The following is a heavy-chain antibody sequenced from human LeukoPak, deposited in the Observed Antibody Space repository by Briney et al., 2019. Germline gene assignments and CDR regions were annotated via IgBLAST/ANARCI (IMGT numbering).Heavy chain of an antibody. V-gene: IGHV3-23*01. CDR1: GFTSVNYA. Sequence: GGSLRLSCAATGFTSVNYAMSWVRQAPGKGLEWVSAISGSGGSTYYADSVKGRFTISRDNSKNTLYLQMNSLRAEDTAVYYCANGPVDIVATIVYYYGMDVWGQGTTVTVSS. D-gene: IGHD5-12*01. CDR2: ISGSGGST. J-gene: IGHJ6*02. CDR3: ANGPVDIVATIVYYYGMDV.